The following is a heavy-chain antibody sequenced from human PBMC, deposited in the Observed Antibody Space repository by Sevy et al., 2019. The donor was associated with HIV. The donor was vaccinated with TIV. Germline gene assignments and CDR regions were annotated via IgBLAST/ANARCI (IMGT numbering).Heavy chain of an antibody. CDR1: GFTFSSYE. D-gene: IGHD2-2*02. V-gene: IGHV3-48*03. CDR2: ISSSGSTI. CDR3: ARYCSITSCYTPRSGYYYGMDV. Sequence: GGSLRLSCAASGFTFSSYEMNWVRQAPGKGLEWVSYISSSGSTIYYADSVKGRFTISRDNAKNSLYLQMNSLRAEDTAVYYCARYCSITSCYTPRSGYYYGMDVWGQGTTVTVSS. J-gene: IGHJ6*02.